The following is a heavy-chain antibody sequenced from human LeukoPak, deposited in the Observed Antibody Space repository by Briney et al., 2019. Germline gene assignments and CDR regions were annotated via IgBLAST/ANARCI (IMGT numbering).Heavy chain of an antibody. D-gene: IGHD3-3*01. V-gene: IGHV3-7*01. CDR2: IKRGGREK. CDR1: GCIFTNYF. Sequence: GGSLRLSCAASGCIFTNYFMSGVRRAPGKGREWVACIKRGGREKYCVVSVRGQFTFSRDKTSNSLYLQMSSLRAEDTAVYYRPTDRGWRTSGYYLYYFEYWGQGTLVTYSS. CDR3: PTDRGWRTSGYYLYYFEY. J-gene: IGHJ4*02.